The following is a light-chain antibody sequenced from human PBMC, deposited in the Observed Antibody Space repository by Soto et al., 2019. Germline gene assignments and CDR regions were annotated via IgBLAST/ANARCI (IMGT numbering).Light chain of an antibody. V-gene: IGKV1-5*03. CDR1: QTISSW. CDR3: QHYNRYSEA. Sequence: DIQMTQSPSTLSASVGDRVTITCRASQTISSWLAWYKQKPGKAPKXXSYKASTLKSGVPSRFSGSGSGTEFTLTISSLKPDDFETYYCQHYNRYSEAFGQGTKVDIK. CDR2: KAS. J-gene: IGKJ1*01.